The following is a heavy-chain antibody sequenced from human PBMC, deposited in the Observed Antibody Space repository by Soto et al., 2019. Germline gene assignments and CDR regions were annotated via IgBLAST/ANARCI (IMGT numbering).Heavy chain of an antibody. Sequence: SESMSLTSTVCSGSMSSYYWSWIRQPPGKGLEWIGYIYYSGSTNYNPSLKSRVTISVDTSKNQFSLKLSSVTAADTAVYYCARVTYYYGSGSYYYYYGMDVWGQGTTVTVSS. CDR1: SGSMSSYY. CDR3: ARVTYYYGSGSYYYYYGMDV. D-gene: IGHD3-10*01. CDR2: IYYSGST. V-gene: IGHV4-59*01. J-gene: IGHJ6*02.